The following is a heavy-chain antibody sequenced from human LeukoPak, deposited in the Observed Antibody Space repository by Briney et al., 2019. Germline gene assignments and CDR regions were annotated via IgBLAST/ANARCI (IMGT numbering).Heavy chain of an antibody. Sequence: GGSLRLSCAASGFTFSSYWMSWVRQAPGKGLEWVANIKQDGSEKSYVDSVRGRFTISRDNAKKSLYLQMNSLRAEDTAVYYCARNEGCSSTSCYIHYYYYYMDVWGKGTTVTVSS. CDR1: GFTFSSYW. CDR2: IKQDGSEK. J-gene: IGHJ6*03. CDR3: ARNEGCSSTSCYIHYYYYYMDV. V-gene: IGHV3-7*01. D-gene: IGHD2-2*02.